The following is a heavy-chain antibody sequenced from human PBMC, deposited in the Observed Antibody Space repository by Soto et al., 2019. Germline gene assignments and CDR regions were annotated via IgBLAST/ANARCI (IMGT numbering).Heavy chain of an antibody. CDR2: MNPNSGNT. V-gene: IGHV1-8*01. Sequence: QVPLVQSGAEVKKPGASVKVSCKASGYTFTSYDINWVRQATGQGLEWMGWMNPNSGNTGYAQKFQGRVTMTRNTSISTAYMELRSLRSEDTAVYYCARVTTSTATYYYYYMDVWGNVTTVTVSS. CDR3: ARVTTSTATYYYYYMDV. D-gene: IGHD4-17*01. CDR1: GYTFTSYD. J-gene: IGHJ6*03.